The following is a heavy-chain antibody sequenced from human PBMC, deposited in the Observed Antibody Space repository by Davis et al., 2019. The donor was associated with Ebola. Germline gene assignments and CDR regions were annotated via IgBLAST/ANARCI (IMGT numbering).Heavy chain of an antibody. Sequence: ASVQVSCKASGYTFTSYGISWVRQAPGQGLEWMGWISAYNGNTNYAQKLQGRVTMTTDTSTSTAYMELRSRRSDDTAVYYCARGGSYYYDSSGYYSAYYFDYWGQGTLVTVSS. J-gene: IGHJ4*02. CDR3: ARGGSYYYDSSGYYSAYYFDY. CDR1: GYTFTSYG. V-gene: IGHV1-18*01. D-gene: IGHD3-22*01. CDR2: ISAYNGNT.